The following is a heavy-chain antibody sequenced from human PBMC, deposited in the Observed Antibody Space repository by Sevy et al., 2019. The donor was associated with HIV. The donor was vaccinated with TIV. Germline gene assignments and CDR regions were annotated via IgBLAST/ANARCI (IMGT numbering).Heavy chain of an antibody. J-gene: IGHJ4*02. Sequence: GGSLRLSCAASGLTFNNAWMTWVRQAPEMGLEWVGRIKSKTDGGTTDYAAPVKSRFTISRDDSKNTLYLQMNSLKTEDTAVYYCTTKHGFWSGYYYFDYWGQGTLVTVSS. CDR2: IKSKTDGGTT. CDR3: TTKHGFWSGYYYFDY. V-gene: IGHV3-15*01. D-gene: IGHD3-3*01. CDR1: GLTFNNAW.